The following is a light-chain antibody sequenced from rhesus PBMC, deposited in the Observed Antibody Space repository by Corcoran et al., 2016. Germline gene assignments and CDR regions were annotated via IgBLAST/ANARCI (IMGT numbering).Light chain of an antibody. Sequence: DIQMTQSPSSLSASVGDTVTITCQASQGIKKYLAWNQQKPGKAPKLLIYDASTLQSGVPSRFSGSGSGTECTLTISSLQPEDFATYYCQQYNSYPLTFGGGTKVELK. CDR2: DAS. CDR1: QGIKKY. J-gene: IGKJ4*01. CDR3: QQYNSYPLT. V-gene: IGKV1-25*01.